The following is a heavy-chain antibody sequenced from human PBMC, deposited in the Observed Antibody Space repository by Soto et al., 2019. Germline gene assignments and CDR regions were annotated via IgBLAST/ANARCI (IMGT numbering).Heavy chain of an antibody. J-gene: IGHJ5*02. D-gene: IGHD3-3*01. Sequence: SETLSLTCTVSGGSISSYYWSWIRQPPGKGLEWIGYIYYSGSTNYNPSLKSRVTISVDTSKNQFSLKLSSVTAADTAVYYCARGFSILSNYDFCSGYLGPWGQGTLVTVSS. CDR2: IYYSGST. CDR1: GGSISSYY. CDR3: ARGFSILSNYDFCSGYLGP. V-gene: IGHV4-59*01.